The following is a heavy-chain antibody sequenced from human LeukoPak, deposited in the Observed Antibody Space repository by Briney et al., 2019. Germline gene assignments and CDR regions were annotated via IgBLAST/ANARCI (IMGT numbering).Heavy chain of an antibody. D-gene: IGHD3-10*01. V-gene: IGHV3-30*02. J-gene: IGHJ4*02. CDR2: IRYDGTNK. CDR1: GFSSTNYG. CDR3: AKDVEGFGELLY. Sequence: GGPLGLSCTASGFSSTNYGMHWVRQAPGKGPEWVAFIRYDGTNKYYADSVKGRFTISRDNSKNTLYLQMNSPRAEDTAVYYCAKDVEGFGELLYWGQGTLVTVSS.